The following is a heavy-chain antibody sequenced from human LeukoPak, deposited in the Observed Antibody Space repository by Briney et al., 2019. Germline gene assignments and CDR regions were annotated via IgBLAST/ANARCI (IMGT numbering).Heavy chain of an antibody. J-gene: IGHJ4*02. CDR2: FDPEDGET. CDR1: GYTLTELS. CDR3: ATDGPGGQLWLH. D-gene: IGHD5-18*01. Sequence: ASVKVSCKVSGYTLTELSMHWVRQAPGKGLEWMGGFDPEDGETIYAQKFQGRVTMTEDTSTDTAYMELSGLRSEDTAVYYCATDGPGGQLWLHWGQGTLVTVSS. V-gene: IGHV1-24*01.